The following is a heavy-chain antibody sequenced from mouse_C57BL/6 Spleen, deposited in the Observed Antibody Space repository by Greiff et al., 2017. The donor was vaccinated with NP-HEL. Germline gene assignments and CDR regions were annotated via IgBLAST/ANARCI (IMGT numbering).Heavy chain of an antibody. V-gene: IGHV3-6*01. D-gene: IGHD2-2*01. CDR1: GYSITSGYY. Sequence: EVKLLESGPGLVKPSQSLSLTCSVTGYSITSGYYWNWIRQFPGNKLEWMGYISYDGSNNYNPSLKNRISITRDTSKNQFFLKLNSVTTEDTATYYCARGDGYDGHYAMDYWGQGTSVTVSS. J-gene: IGHJ4*01. CDR2: ISYDGSN. CDR3: ARGDGYDGHYAMDY.